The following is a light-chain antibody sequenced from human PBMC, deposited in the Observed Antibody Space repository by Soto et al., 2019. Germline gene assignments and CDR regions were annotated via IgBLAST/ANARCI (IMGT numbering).Light chain of an antibody. J-gene: IGLJ2*01. CDR2: EVT. CDR1: SSDVGDYNY. V-gene: IGLV2-14*01. CDR3: SSYTSSTRL. Sequence: QSALTQPASVFGSPGQSITISCSGFSSDVGDYNYVSWYQQHAGKVPKLIIYEVTNRPLGVSNRFSGSKSGYTASLTISGLQTDDEADYYCSSYTSSTRLFGGGTKLTVL.